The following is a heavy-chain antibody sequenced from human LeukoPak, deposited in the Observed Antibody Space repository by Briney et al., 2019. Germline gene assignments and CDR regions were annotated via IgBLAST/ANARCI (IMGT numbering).Heavy chain of an antibody. Sequence: GGSLRLSCAASGFTFSIYGMSWVRQAPGKGLEWVSGISDSGGSTYYADSVKGRFTISRDNAKNSLYLQMNSLRVEDTAVYYCTRDPRNLDYWGQGTLVTVSS. CDR1: GFTFSIYG. J-gene: IGHJ4*02. V-gene: IGHV3-23*01. CDR2: ISDSGGST. D-gene: IGHD1-14*01. CDR3: TRDPRNLDY.